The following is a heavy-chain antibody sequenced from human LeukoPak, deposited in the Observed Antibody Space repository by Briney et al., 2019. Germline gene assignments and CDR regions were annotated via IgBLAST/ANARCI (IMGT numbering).Heavy chain of an antibody. J-gene: IGHJ4*02. Sequence: KPSETLSLTCTVSGGSISINNYYWGWIRQPPGKGLEWIGNIYYSGSTYYNPSLKSRVTISVDTSKNQFSLELSSVTAADTAVYYCARLPRYDFWSWGQGTLVAVSS. CDR2: IYYSGST. V-gene: IGHV4-39*01. D-gene: IGHD3-3*01. CDR3: ARLPRYDFWS. CDR1: GGSISINNYY.